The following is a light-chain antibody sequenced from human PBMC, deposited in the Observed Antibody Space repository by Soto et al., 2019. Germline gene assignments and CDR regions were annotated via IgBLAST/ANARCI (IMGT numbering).Light chain of an antibody. CDR1: QSVSSSY. Sequence: EIVLTQSPGTLSLSPGERATLSCRASQSVSSSYLAWYQQKPGQAPRLLIYGASSRATGIPDRFSGSGSGTDFTLTITSLQSEDSALYFCQHYNTWPLSFGGGTKVEI. CDR2: GAS. CDR3: QHYNTWPLS. V-gene: IGKV3-20*01. J-gene: IGKJ4*01.